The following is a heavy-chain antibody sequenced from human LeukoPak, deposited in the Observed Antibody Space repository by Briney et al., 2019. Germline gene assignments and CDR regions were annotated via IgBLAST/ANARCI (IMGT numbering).Heavy chain of an antibody. D-gene: IGHD3-22*01. V-gene: IGHV4-39*02. CDR3: AREDTYYYDNSGYYDY. CDR1: GGSISSSSYY. Sequence: SETLSLTCTVSGGSISSSSYYWGWIRQPPGKGLEWIGSIYYSGSTYYNPSVKSRVTISVDTSKNQFSLKLCSVTAADTAVYYCAREDTYYYDNSGYYDYWGQGTLVTVSS. J-gene: IGHJ4*02. CDR2: IYYSGST.